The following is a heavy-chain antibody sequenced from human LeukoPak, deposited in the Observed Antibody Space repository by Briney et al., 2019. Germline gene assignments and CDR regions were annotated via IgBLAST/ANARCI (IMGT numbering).Heavy chain of an antibody. V-gene: IGHV3-15*01. Sequence: PGGSLRLSCAASGFTFSNAWMSWVRQAPGKGLEWVGRIKSKTDGGTTDYAAPVKGRFTISGDDSKNTLYLQMNSLKTEDTAVYYCTTAPSPVPSYYYYYMDVWGKGTTVTVSS. CDR3: TTAPSPVPSYYYYYMDV. CDR1: GFTFSNAW. CDR2: IKSKTDGGTT. J-gene: IGHJ6*03.